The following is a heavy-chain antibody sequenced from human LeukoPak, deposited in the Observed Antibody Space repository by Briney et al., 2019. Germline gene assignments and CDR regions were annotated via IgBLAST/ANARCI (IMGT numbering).Heavy chain of an antibody. CDR1: GFTVSSNY. CDR2: IYSGGST. CDR3: AKVLTSGTYYYFDF. D-gene: IGHD1-26*01. Sequence: PGGSLRLSCAASGFTVSSNYMSWVRQAPGKGLEWVSVIYSGGSTYYADSVKGRFTISRDNSKNTLYLQMNSLRAEDTAVYYCAKVLTSGTYYYFDFWGQGTLVTVSS. J-gene: IGHJ4*02. V-gene: IGHV3-66*01.